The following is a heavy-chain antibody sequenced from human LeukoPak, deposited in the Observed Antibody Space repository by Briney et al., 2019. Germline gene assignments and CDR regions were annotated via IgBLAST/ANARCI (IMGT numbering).Heavy chain of an antibody. J-gene: IGHJ4*02. CDR2: INPNSGGT. D-gene: IGHD2-21*02. CDR1: GYTFTGYY. V-gene: IGHV1-2*02. Sequence: GASVKVSCKASGYTFTGYYMHWVRQAPGQGLEWMGWINPNSGGTNYAQKFQGRVTMTRDTSISTAYMELSRLRSEDTAVYYCATVGTCGGDCYPDYYFDYWGQGTLVTVSS. CDR3: ATVGTCGGDCYPDYYFDY.